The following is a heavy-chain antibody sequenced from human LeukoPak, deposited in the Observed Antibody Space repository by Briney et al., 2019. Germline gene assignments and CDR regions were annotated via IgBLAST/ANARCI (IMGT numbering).Heavy chain of an antibody. Sequence: GGSLRLSCAASGFTFSNYSMNWVRQAPGKGLEWLSSISSSSSYIYYADSVKGRFTISRDNAKNSLYLQMNSLRAEDTAVYYCARDYGGNGFDYWGQGTLVTVSS. J-gene: IGHJ4*02. D-gene: IGHD4-23*01. CDR2: ISSSSSYI. CDR1: GFTFSNYS. CDR3: ARDYGGNGFDY. V-gene: IGHV3-21*01.